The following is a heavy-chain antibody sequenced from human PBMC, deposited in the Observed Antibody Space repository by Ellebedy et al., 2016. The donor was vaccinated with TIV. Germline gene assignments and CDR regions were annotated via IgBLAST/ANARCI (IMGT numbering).Heavy chain of an antibody. CDR2: INTDGSST. CDR3: IRDLEATAL. Sequence: GESLKISCAASGFTFSSYWKHWVRHAPGKGLMWVSRINTDGSSTNYADSVKGRFTISRDNAKNTLYLQMNSLRAEDTDVYYCIRDLEATALWGQGTLVTVSS. D-gene: IGHD1-1*01. J-gene: IGHJ4*02. CDR1: GFTFSSYW. V-gene: IGHV3-74*01.